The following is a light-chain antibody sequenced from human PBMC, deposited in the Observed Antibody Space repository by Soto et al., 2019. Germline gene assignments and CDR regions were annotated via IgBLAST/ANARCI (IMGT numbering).Light chain of an antibody. CDR2: DTY. V-gene: IGKV3-15*01. J-gene: IGKJ5*01. CDR1: QSVSIN. CDR3: QQYNTWRSIT. Sequence: EIVMTQSPATLSVSPGERATLSCRASQSVSINLAWYQQKPGQAPRLLIYDTYTRATDIPARFSGSGSGTEFTLTITSQQSEDFAVYYCQQYNTWRSITFGQGTRLEI.